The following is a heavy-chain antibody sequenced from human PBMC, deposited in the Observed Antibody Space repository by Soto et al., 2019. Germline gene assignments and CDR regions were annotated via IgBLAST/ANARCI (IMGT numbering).Heavy chain of an antibody. V-gene: IGHV1-69*01. CDR2: IIPIFGTA. D-gene: IGHD2-2*01. J-gene: IGHJ6*02. CDR1: GGTFSSYA. Sequence: QVQLVQSGAEVKKPGSSVKVSCKASGGTFSSYAISWVRQAPGQGLEWMGGIIPIFGTANYAKKFQGRVTITADESTSTAYMELSSLRSEDTAVYYCARAGVPAAMSPTPHYGMDVWGQGTTVTVSS. CDR3: ARAGVPAAMSPTPHYGMDV.